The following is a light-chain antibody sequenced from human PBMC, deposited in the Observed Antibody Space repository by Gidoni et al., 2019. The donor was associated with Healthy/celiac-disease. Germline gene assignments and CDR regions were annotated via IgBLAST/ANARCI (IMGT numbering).Light chain of an antibody. J-gene: IGKJ2*01. V-gene: IGKV1-39*01. CDR3: QQSYSTPYT. CDR1: QSISSY. CDR2: AAS. Sequence: DSQMTQSPSSLSASVGDRVTITCRASQSISSYLNWYQQKPGKAPKLLIYAASSLQRGVPSRFSGSGSGTDFTLTISSLQPEDFATYYCQQSYSTPYTFGQGTKLEIK.